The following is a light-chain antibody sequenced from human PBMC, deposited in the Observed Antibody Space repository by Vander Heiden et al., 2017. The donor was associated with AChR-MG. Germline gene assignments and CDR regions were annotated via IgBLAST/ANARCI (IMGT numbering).Light chain of an antibody. CDR3: QVWNNSRDHVV. CDR2: YDS. Sequence: SYVLTQPPSVSVAPGQTATITCGVDHIGSKSVHWYQQRPGQAPVLVIYYDSDRPSGIPERLSGSNSGNTATLTISGVEAGEEADYYCQVWNNSRDHVVFGGGTKLTVL. CDR1: HIGSKS. V-gene: IGLV3-21*04. J-gene: IGLJ2*01.